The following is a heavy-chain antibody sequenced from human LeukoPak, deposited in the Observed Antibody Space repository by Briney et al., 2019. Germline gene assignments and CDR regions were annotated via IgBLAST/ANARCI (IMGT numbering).Heavy chain of an antibody. CDR1: GYTFTSYG. CDR2: ISAYNGNT. J-gene: IGHJ4*02. Sequence: ASVKVSCKASGYTFTSYGISWVRQAPGQGLEWMGWISAYNGNTNYAQKLQGRVTMTTDTSTSTAYMELRSLRSDDTAVYYCAREPPRYCSSTSCSHREDYWGQGTLVTVSS. V-gene: IGHV1-18*01. D-gene: IGHD2-2*01. CDR3: AREPPRYCSSTSCSHREDY.